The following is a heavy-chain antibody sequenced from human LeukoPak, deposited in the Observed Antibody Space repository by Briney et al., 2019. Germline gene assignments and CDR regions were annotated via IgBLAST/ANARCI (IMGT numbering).Heavy chain of an antibody. Sequence: SETLSLTCTVSGGSISSYYWSWIRQLPGKGLEWIGYIYYSGSTNYNPSLKSRVTISVDTSKNQFSLKLSSVTAADTAVYYCARGWNHGDDGFDIWGQGTMVTVSS. D-gene: IGHD1-1*01. CDR2: IYYSGST. CDR1: GGSISSYY. V-gene: IGHV4-59*01. J-gene: IGHJ3*02. CDR3: ARGWNHGDDGFDI.